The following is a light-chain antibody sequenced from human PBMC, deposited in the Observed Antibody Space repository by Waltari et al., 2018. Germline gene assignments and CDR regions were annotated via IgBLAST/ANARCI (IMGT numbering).Light chain of an antibody. CDR2: GNS. CDR1: SSNTGAKSD. V-gene: IGLV1-40*01. J-gene: IGLJ1*01. Sequence: QSVLTQPPSVSGAPGQRVTISCTGSSSNTGAKSDLHWYQPVPGTAPKLLIYGNSNRPSGVPDRFSASKSGTSASLAITGLQADDEADYYCQSYDSSLSRYVFGSGTEVTVL. CDR3: QSYDSSLSRYV.